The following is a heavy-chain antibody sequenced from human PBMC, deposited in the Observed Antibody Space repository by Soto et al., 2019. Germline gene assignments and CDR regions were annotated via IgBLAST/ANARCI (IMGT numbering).Heavy chain of an antibody. CDR3: ARDRTDDGSIGY. Sequence: GGSLRLSCAASGFTFSSYAMHWVRQAPGKGLEWVAVISYDGSNKYYADSVKGRFTISRDNSKNTLYLQMNSLRAEDTAVYYCARDRTDDGSIGYWGQGTLVTVSS. V-gene: IGHV3-30-3*01. D-gene: IGHD2-2*01. CDR2: ISYDGSNK. CDR1: GFTFSSYA. J-gene: IGHJ4*02.